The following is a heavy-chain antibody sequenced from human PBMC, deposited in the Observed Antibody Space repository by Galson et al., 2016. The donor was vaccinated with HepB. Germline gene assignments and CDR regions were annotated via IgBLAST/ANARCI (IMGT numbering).Heavy chain of an antibody. CDR1: PGSISSSYY. D-gene: IGHD6-6*01. Sequence: TLSLTCTVSPGSISSSYYWSWIRQPAGKGLEWIGRIYVSGITNYNPSLKSRVSISVDPSKNQLSLKLHSVTATDTAMYYRARVQPQYSDSSSSGGFDIWGQGTMVIVSP. V-gene: IGHV4-61*02. CDR2: IYVSGIT. J-gene: IGHJ3*02. CDR3: ARVQPQYSDSSSSGGFDI.